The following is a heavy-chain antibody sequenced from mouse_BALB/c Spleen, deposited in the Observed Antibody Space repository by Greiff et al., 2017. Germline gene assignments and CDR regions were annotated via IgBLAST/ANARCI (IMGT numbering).Heavy chain of an antibody. V-gene: IGHV2-6-7*01. CDR2: IWGDGST. J-gene: IGHJ4*01. CDR3: ARDGSSYLYAMDY. CDR1: GFSLTGYG. D-gene: IGHD1-1*01. Sequence: QVQLKESGPGLVAPSQTLSITCTVSGFSLTGYGVNWVRQPPGKGLEWLGMIWGDGSTDDNSALKSRLSISKDNSKSQVFLKMNSLQTDDTARYYCARDGSSYLYAMDYWGQGTSVTVSA.